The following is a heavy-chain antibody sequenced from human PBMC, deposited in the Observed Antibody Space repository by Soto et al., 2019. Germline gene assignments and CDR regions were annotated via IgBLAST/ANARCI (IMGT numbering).Heavy chain of an antibody. CDR2: ISSGSRTI. Sequence: EVHLVESGGSLVQPGGSLRLSCAASGFTFSTHTMNWVRQAPGKGLEWLSYISSGSRTIYYADSVMGRFTISRDNAQNSLYLQMHSVRDVDTAVYYCATGSGNGSGYWGQGTLVTVSS. CDR1: GFTFSTHT. CDR3: ATGSGNGSGY. J-gene: IGHJ4*02. V-gene: IGHV3-48*02. D-gene: IGHD3-10*01.